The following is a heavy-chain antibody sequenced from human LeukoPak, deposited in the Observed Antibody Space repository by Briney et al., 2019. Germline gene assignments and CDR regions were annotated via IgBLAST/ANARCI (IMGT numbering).Heavy chain of an antibody. V-gene: IGHV4-59*01. Sequence: PSETLSLTCTVSGGSISSYYWSWIRQPPGKGLEWIGYIYYSGSTNYNPSLKSRVTISVDTSKNQFSLKLSSVTAADTAVYYCARVYATTHYYYYYMDVWGKGTTVTISS. CDR1: GGSISSYY. J-gene: IGHJ6*03. D-gene: IGHD1-26*01. CDR2: IYYSGST. CDR3: ARVYATTHYYYYYMDV.